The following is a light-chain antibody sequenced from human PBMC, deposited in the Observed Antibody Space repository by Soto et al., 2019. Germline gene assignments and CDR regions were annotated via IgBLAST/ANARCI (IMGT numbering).Light chain of an antibody. V-gene: IGLV2-11*01. CDR2: DVS. Sequence: QSALTQPRPVSGSPGQSVTISCTGTSSAVGGYNYVSWYQQHPGKAPKLMIYDVSKRPSGVPDRFSGSKSGNTASLTISGLQAEDEADYYYCSYAGSYTYVFGTGTKVTVL. CDR1: SSAVGGYNY. J-gene: IGLJ1*01. CDR3: CSYAGSYTYV.